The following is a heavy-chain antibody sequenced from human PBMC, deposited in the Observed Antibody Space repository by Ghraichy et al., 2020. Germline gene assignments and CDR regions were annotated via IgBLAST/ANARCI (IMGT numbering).Heavy chain of an antibody. CDR2: IYYSGST. CDR1: GGSISSSSYY. D-gene: IGHD3-10*01. V-gene: IGHV4-39*01. Sequence: SETLSLTCTVSGGSISSSSYYWGWIRQPPGKGLEWIGSIYYSGSTYYNPSLKSRVTISVDTSKNQFSLKLSSVTAADTAVYYCARHDYGYYYGSGSYVDYWCQGTLVTVSS. CDR3: ARHDYGYYYGSGSYVDY. J-gene: IGHJ4*02.